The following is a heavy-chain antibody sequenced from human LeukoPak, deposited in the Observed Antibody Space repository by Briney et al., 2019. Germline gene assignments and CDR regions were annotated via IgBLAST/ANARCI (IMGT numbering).Heavy chain of an antibody. CDR2: INQDGTEK. V-gene: IGHV3-7*05. CDR3: ARTSVNSLWDDAFDI. CDR1: GFPFSDYS. D-gene: IGHD4-17*01. Sequence: GGSLRLSCAASGFPFSDYSMNWVRQAPEKGLEWVARINQDGTEKYSVDSVKGRFTISRDNAKNSLYLQINNVKAEDTAVYYCARTSVNSLWDDAFDIWGQGTMVTVSS. J-gene: IGHJ3*02.